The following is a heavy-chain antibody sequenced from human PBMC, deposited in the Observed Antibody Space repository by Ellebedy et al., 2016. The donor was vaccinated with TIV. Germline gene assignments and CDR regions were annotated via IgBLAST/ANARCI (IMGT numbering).Heavy chain of an antibody. CDR2: ISNDGRIS. V-gene: IGHV3-74*01. CDR3: ARGNGNYLFDY. J-gene: IGHJ4*02. CDR1: GFTFSKYW. Sequence: GESLKISCAASGFTFSKYWMHWVRQAPGQGLVWVSRISNDGRISNYADSVKGRFTISRDNAKKTLYLQMNSQRTEDTAVYYCARGNGNYLFDYWGLGTRVTVSS. D-gene: IGHD1-7*01.